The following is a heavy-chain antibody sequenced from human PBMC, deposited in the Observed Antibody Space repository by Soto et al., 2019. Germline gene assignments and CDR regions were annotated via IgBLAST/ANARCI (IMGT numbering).Heavy chain of an antibody. Sequence: PGGSLTLSCAGSGFAFRSYNVNWVRQPPGKGLEWVASISSGSSNIYYADSVKGRFTISRDNAKDSLYLQMDSLRGEDSAVYYCASATAVAGTFDFWGQGTLLTVSA. J-gene: IGHJ4*02. V-gene: IGHV3-21*01. CDR1: GFAFRSYN. CDR3: ASATAVAGTFDF. CDR2: ISSGSSNI. D-gene: IGHD1-7*01.